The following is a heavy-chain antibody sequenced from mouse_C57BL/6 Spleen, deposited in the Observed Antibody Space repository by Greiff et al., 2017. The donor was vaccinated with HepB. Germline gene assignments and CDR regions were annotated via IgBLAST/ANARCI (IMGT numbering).Heavy chain of an antibody. CDR1: GFTFSSYA. J-gene: IGHJ3*01. CDR3: TRDWDGNYWLAY. V-gene: IGHV5-9-1*02. Sequence: EVKVEESGEGLVKPGGSLKLSCAASGFTFSSYAMSWVRQTPEKRLEWVAYISSGGDYIYYADTVKGRFTISRDNARNTLYLQMSSLKSEDTAMYYCTRDWDGNYWLAYWGQGTLVTVSA. CDR2: ISSGGDYI. D-gene: IGHD2-1*01.